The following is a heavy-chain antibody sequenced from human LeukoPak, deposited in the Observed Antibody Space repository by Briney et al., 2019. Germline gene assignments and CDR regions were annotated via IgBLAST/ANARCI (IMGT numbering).Heavy chain of an antibody. CDR3: ARVLRDSGGWYHFDY. D-gene: IGHD6-19*01. CDR1: GFTFSSYA. CDR2: ITNVGDT. Sequence: GGSLRLSCAASGFTFSSYAMHWVRQASGKGLEWVSGITNVGDTHYPDSVKGRFTISRENAKNSLYLQLNNLRAGDTAVYYCARVLRDSGGWYHFDYWGQGTLVTVSS. V-gene: IGHV3-13*01. J-gene: IGHJ4*02.